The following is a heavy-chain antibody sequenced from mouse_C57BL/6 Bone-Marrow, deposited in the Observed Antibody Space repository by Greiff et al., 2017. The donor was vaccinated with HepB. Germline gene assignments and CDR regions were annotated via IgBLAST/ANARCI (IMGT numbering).Heavy chain of an antibody. CDR2: IWTGGGT. CDR3: ATQLGRAFYSRDY. CDR1: GFSLTSYA. Sequence: QVQLKESGPGLVAPSQSLSITCTVSGFSLTSYAISWVRQPPGKGLEWLGVIWTGGGTNYNSAIKSRLSISKDNSKSQVFLKMNSLQTDDTARYYCATQLGRAFYSRDYWGQGTSVTVSS. J-gene: IGHJ4*01. V-gene: IGHV2-9-1*01. D-gene: IGHD4-1*02.